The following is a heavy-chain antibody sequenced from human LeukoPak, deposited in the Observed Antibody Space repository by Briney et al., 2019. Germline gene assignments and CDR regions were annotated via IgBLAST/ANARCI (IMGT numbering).Heavy chain of an antibody. V-gene: IGHV4-61*02. D-gene: IGHD4-17*01. CDR1: GGSISSGRYY. CDR2: VSTSGST. Sequence: PSETLSLTCTVSGGSISSGRYYWRWLRQTAGKGLEWIGRVSTSGSTNYNPSLKSRVTISLDTSKNQFSLKLTSVTAADTAVYYCATLPGGVTTPNPSWGQGTLVTVSS. J-gene: IGHJ5*02. CDR3: ATLPGGVTTPNPS.